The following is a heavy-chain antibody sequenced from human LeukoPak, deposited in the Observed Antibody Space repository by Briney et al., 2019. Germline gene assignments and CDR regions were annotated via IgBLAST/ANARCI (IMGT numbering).Heavy chain of an antibody. Sequence: GGSLRLSCAASGFTFINYNINWVRQAPGKGLEWVSYISTSGRAIFYADSVKGRFTISRDNAKNSLFLQMNSLRDEDTAVYYCARVPLYDRSGSYFDYSGLGKLVTVSS. CDR3: ARVPLYDRSGSYFDY. CDR1: GFTFINYN. CDR2: ISTSGRAI. V-gene: IGHV3-48*02. D-gene: IGHD3-22*01. J-gene: IGHJ4*02.